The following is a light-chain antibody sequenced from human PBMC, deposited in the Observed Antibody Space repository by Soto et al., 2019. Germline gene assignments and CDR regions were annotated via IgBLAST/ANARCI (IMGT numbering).Light chain of an antibody. CDR1: SSDVGGYNY. CDR2: EVS. V-gene: IGLV2-14*01. CDR3: SSYTTSTTLL. J-gene: IGLJ2*01. Sequence: QSALTQPASVSGSPGQSITISCTGSSSDVGGYNYVSWYQQHPGKAPKLMIYEVSHRPSGVSNRFSGSKSGNTASLTISGLQAEDEDDYYCSSYTTSTTLLFGGGTKLTVL.